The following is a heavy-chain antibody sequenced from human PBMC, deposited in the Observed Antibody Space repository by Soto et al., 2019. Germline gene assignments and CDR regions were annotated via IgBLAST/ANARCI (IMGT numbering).Heavy chain of an antibody. CDR2: ISYDGSNK. D-gene: IGHD3-22*01. V-gene: IGHV3-30*18. J-gene: IGHJ4*02. CDR1: GFTFSSYG. CDR3: AKVMHDVESRGTCFEN. Sequence: HPGGSLRLSCAASGFTFSSYGMNWVRQAPGKGLEWAAFISYDGSNKYYRNSVQGRFTVSRDNSKNTLYLQMNSLNTEDTAVYFCAKVMHDVESRGTCFENWGQGTQVTVSS.